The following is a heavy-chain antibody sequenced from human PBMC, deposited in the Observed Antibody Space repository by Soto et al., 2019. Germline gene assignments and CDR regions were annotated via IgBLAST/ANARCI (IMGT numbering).Heavy chain of an antibody. J-gene: IGHJ6*02. CDR2: IIPIFGTA. CDR1: GGTFSSYA. Sequence: ASVKVSCKASGGTFSSYAISWVRQAPGQGLEWMGGIIPIFGTANYAQKFQGRVTITADESTSTAYMELSSLRSEDTAVYYCAREIVVVPAAYYYYYGMDVWGQGTTVTVSS. CDR3: AREIVVVPAAYYYYYGMDV. V-gene: IGHV1-69*13. D-gene: IGHD2-2*01.